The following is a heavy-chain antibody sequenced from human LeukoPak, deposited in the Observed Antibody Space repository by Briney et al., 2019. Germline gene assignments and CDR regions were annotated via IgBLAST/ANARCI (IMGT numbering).Heavy chain of an antibody. V-gene: IGHV1-2*07. CDR1: GYTFTDYY. CDR2: INPNSGGT. CDR3: AAYSGSYGGSFDY. Sequence: AAVKVSCKPSGYTFTDYYMNWVRQAPGQGLEWRGWINPNSGGTNSAHKFQGRDTMTRDTSIGTAYMELNRLTSDDTAVYYCAAYSGSYGGSFDYWGQGTLVTVSS. D-gene: IGHD1-26*01. J-gene: IGHJ4*02.